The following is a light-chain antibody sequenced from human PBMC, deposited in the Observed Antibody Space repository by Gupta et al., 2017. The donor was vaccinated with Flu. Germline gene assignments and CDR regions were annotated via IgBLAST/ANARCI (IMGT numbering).Light chain of an antibody. CDR3: QSADSSGTYE. V-gene: IGLV3-25*03. J-gene: IGLJ2*01. CDR2: KDS. CDR1: ALPKQY. Sequence: SYELTQPPSVSVSPGQTARITCSGDALPKQYAYWYQQKPGQAPVLVIYKDSERPSGIPGRFSGSSSGTTVTVTISGVQAEDEADYYCQSADSSGTYEFGGGIKLTVL.